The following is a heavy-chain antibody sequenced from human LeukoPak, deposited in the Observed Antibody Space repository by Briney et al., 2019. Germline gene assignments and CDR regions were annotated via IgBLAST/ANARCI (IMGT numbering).Heavy chain of an antibody. CDR1: GGSISSSSYY. CDR3: ARRRGVRRYHYYGMDV. Sequence: SETLSLICTVSGGSISSSSYYWGWIRQPPGKGLEWIGSIYYSGSTNYNPSLKSRVTISVDTSKNQFSLKLSSVTAADTAVYCCARRRGVRRYHYYGMDVWGQGTTVTVSS. CDR2: IYYSGST. D-gene: IGHD3-10*01. J-gene: IGHJ6*02. V-gene: IGHV4-39*01.